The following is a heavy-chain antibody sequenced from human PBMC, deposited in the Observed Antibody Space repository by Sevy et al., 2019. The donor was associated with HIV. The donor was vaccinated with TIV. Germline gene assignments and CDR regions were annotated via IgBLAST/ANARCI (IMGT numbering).Heavy chain of an antibody. V-gene: IGHV4-30-4*01. CDR2: IYYSGST. CDR1: GGSISSGDYY. CDR3: ARDGALYCGGDCSRDYYYGMDV. J-gene: IGHJ6*02. Sequence: SETLSLTCTVSGGSISSGDYYWSWIRQPPGKGLEWIGYIYYSGSTCYNPSLKSRVTISVDTSKNQFSLKLSSVTAADTAVYYCARDGALYCGGDCSRDYYYGMDVWGQGTTVTVSS. D-gene: IGHD2-21*02.